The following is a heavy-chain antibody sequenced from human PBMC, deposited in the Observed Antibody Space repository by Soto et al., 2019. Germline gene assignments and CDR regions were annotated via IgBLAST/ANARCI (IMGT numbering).Heavy chain of an antibody. D-gene: IGHD1-26*01. CDR3: SRLVGATSSFDY. Sequence: EVQLVESGGGLVQPGGSLKLSCAASGFTFSGSAMHWVRQASGKGLKWVGRIRSKANSYATAYAASVKGRFTISRDDSKNTAYLQMNSLKTEDTAVYYCSRLVGATSSFDYWGQGTLVTVSS. CDR2: IRSKANSYAT. CDR1: GFTFSGSA. J-gene: IGHJ4*02. V-gene: IGHV3-73*02.